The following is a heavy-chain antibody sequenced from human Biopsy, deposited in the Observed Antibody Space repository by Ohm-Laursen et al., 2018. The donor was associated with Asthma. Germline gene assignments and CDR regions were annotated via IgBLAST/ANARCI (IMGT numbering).Heavy chain of an antibody. V-gene: IGHV1-24*01. D-gene: IGHD4-17*01. CDR3: ASDFPKDYVRYNFQF. CDR1: GGTFSNFA. Sequence: ASVKVSCKAPGGTFSNFAISWVRQAPGQGLEWMGGHDHEEGGTVNARRFQGRVTMTEDTSTDTTYMELSSLSSDDTAVYYCASDFPKDYVRYNFQFWGQGTLVTVSS. CDR2: HDHEEGGT. J-gene: IGHJ4*02.